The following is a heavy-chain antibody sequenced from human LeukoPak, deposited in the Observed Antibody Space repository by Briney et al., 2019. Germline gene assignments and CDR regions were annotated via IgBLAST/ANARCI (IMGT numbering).Heavy chain of an antibody. D-gene: IGHD3-22*01. Sequence: KSSETLSLTCTVSGGSISSYSWSWIRQPPGKGLEWIGYIYHSGSTYYNPSLKSRVTISVDRSKNQFSLKLSSVTAADTAVYYCARVVDDYYDSSGYLFDYWGQGTLVTVSS. J-gene: IGHJ4*02. V-gene: IGHV4-30-2*01. CDR2: IYHSGST. CDR1: GGSISSYS. CDR3: ARVVDDYYDSSGYLFDY.